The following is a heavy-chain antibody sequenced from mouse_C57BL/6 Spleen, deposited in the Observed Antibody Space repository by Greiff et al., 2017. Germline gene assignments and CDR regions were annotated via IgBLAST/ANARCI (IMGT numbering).Heavy chain of an antibody. CDR2: ITPSSGYT. Sequence: VQLQQSGAELARPGASVKMSCKASGYTFTSYTMHWVKQRPGQGLEWIGYITPSSGYTKYNQKFKDKATLTADKSSSTAYMQLSSLTSEDSAVYYCARSGELRLFDYWGQGTTLTVSS. D-gene: IGHD3-2*02. CDR3: ARSGELRLFDY. J-gene: IGHJ2*01. V-gene: IGHV1-4*01. CDR1: GYTFTSYT.